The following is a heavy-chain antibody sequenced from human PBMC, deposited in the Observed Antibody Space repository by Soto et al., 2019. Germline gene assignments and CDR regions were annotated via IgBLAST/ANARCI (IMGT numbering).Heavy chain of an antibody. D-gene: IGHD5-18*01. J-gene: IGHJ6*02. V-gene: IGHV3-7*05. CDR2: INQDGSEK. CDR3: ARDGSTSWYSYDYHGMDV. Sequence: EVQLVESGGGLVQPGRSLRLSCGASGFTFRTYWLSWVRQVPGKGLEWVANINQDGSEKNYVDSVKGRFTISRDNAKNSLYLQMSSLRAEDTALYYCARDGSTSWYSYDYHGMDVWGQGTTVTVSS. CDR1: GFTFRTYW.